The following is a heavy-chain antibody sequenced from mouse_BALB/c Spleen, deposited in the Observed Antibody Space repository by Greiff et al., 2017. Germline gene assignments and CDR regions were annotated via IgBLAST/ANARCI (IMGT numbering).Heavy chain of an antibody. Sequence: LQQPGSELVRPGASVKLSCKASGYTFTSYWMHWVKQRPGQGLEWIGNIYPGSGSTNYDEKFKSKATLTVDTSSSTAYMQLSSLTSEDSAVYYCTSGGYWGQGTTLTVSS. V-gene: IGHV1S22*01. CDR1: GYTFTSYW. CDR3: TSGGY. J-gene: IGHJ2*01. CDR2: IYPGSGST.